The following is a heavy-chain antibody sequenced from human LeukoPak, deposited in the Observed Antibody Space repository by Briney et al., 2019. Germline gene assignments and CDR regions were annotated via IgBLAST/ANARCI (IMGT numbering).Heavy chain of an antibody. D-gene: IGHD2-2*02. J-gene: IGHJ4*02. CDR2: ISAYNGNT. CDR3: AREPTYCSSTSCYTGGFDY. CDR1: GYTFTSYG. Sequence: GASVKVSCKASGYTFTSYGISWVRQAPGQGLEWMGWISAYNGNTNYAQKFQGRVTITADESTSTAYMELSSLRSEDTAVYYCAREPTYCSSTSCYTGGFDYWGQGTLVTVSS. V-gene: IGHV1-18*01.